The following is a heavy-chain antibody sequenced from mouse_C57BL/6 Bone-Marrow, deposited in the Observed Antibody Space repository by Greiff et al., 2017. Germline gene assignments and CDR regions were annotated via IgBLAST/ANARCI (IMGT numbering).Heavy chain of an antibody. CDR3: ARGDYYGNYNYAMDY. CDR1: GYTFTSYW. D-gene: IGHD2-1*01. J-gene: IGHJ4*01. V-gene: IGHV1-52*01. CDR2: IDPSDSET. Sequence: QVQLKQPGAELVRPGSSVKLSCKASGYTFTSYWMHWVKQRPIQGLEWIGNIDPSDSETHYNQKFKDKATLTVDKSSSTAYMQLSSLTSEDSAVYYCARGDYYGNYNYAMDYWGQGTSVTVSS.